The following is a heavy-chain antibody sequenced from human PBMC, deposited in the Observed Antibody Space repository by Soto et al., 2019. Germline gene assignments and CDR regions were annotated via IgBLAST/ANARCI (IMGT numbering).Heavy chain of an antibody. J-gene: IGHJ6*03. Sequence: SETLSLTCTVSGDSISSYYWSWIRQPPGKGLEWIGYIYYSGSTKYNPSLKSRVTISVATSKNQFSLRLSSVTAADSAVFYCARSGDYTNYYYYFMDVWGKGTTVTVSS. V-gene: IGHV4-59*08. CDR3: ARSGDYTNYYYYFMDV. D-gene: IGHD4-17*01. CDR2: IYYSGST. CDR1: GDSISSYY.